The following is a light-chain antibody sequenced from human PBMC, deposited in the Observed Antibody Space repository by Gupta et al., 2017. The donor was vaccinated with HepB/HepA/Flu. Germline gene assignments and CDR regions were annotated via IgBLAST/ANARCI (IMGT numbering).Light chain of an antibody. J-gene: IGKJ5*01. CDR1: QSINTF. CDR2: TTS. CDR3: QQTYTTPIT. Sequence: DIQMTQSPSSLSASVGDTVTITCRASQSINTFLHWYQKRPGRAPKLLISTTSTLQSGVPSRFSGSGSGTDFTLTISSLQPDDFATYYGQQTYTTPITFGQGTRLEIK. V-gene: IGKV1-39*01.